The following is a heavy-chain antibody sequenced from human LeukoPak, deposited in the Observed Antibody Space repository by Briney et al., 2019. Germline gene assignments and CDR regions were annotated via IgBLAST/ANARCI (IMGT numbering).Heavy chain of an antibody. Sequence: GGSLRLSCAASGFTFSSYGMHWVRQAPGKGLEWVAVIWYDGSNKYYADSVKGRFTISRDNSKNTLYLQMNSLRAGDTAVYYCASGGYCSGGSCYSEPHYYYMDVWGKGTTVTVSS. D-gene: IGHD2-15*01. J-gene: IGHJ6*03. CDR1: GFTFSSYG. CDR3: ASGGYCSGGSCYSEPHYYYMDV. CDR2: IWYDGSNK. V-gene: IGHV3-33*01.